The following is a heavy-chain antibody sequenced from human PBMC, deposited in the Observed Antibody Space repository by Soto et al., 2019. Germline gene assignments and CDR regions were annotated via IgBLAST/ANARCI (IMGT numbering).Heavy chain of an antibody. CDR3: ARVAYCSTITCSGGLYYFDY. Sequence: GGSLRLSCAASGFTFSSYAMHWVRQAPGKGLEWVAVISYDGSNKYYADSVKGRFTISRDNSKNTLYLQMNSLRAEDTAVYYCARVAYCSTITCSGGLYYFDYWGQGALVTVSS. J-gene: IGHJ4*02. V-gene: IGHV3-30-3*01. D-gene: IGHD2-2*01. CDR1: GFTFSSYA. CDR2: ISYDGSNK.